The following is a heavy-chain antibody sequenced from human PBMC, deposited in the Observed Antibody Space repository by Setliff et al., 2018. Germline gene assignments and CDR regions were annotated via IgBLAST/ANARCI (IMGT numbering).Heavy chain of an antibody. CDR1: GVSISSYY. D-gene: IGHD3-10*01. V-gene: IGHV4-59*01. CDR2: IQKSGSA. CDR3: ARLSWDGLRYYGLDV. J-gene: IGHJ6*02. Sequence: TSETLSLTCNVSGVSISSYYWSWIRQPPGKDLESIGYIQKSGSANYSPSLMSRVTISVDTSRNQFSLKLRSVTAADTAVYYCARLSWDGLRYYGLDVWGQGATVTVSS.